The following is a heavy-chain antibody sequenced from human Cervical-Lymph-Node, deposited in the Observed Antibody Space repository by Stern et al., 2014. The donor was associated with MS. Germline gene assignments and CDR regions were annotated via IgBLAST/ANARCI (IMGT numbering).Heavy chain of an antibody. V-gene: IGHV4-4*02. J-gene: IGHJ5*01. CDR1: GGSISNTNW. Sequence: QVQLQESGPGLVKPSGTLSLTCAVSGGSISNTNWWGWVRQTPGMGLEWIGEIYHSGTTNSSPSLKSRVTMSVNKSKNQFSLELKSVTAADTAIYYCARVNSGYNWFDYWGQGTLVTVSS. D-gene: IGHD5-12*01. CDR3: ARVNSGYNWFDY. CDR2: IYHSGTT.